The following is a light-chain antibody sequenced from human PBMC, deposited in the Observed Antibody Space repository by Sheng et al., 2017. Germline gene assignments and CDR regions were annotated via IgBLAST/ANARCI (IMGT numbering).Light chain of an antibody. CDR3: QQYNNWPLTWT. Sequence: EIVMTQSPATLSVSPGERATLSCRASQSVSSNLAWYRQKPGQAPRLLIYGASTRATGIPARFSGSGSGTEFTLTISRLQSGDFAVYYCQQYNNWPLTWTFGQGTKVEIK. CDR1: QSVSSN. V-gene: IGKV3-15*01. CDR2: GAS. J-gene: IGKJ1*01.